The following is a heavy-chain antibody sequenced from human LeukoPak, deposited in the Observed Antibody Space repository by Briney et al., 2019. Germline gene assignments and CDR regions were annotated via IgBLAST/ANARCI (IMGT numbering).Heavy chain of an antibody. V-gene: IGHV4-61*03. CDR3: ARETSLAGFASGLGFNY. CDR1: GGSISSTIYY. J-gene: IGHJ4*02. CDR2: IYGSGYT. D-gene: IGHD6-19*01. Sequence: SETLSLTCTVSGGSISSTIYYWGWIRQPPGKGLEWIGYIYGSGYTNYNPSLKSRVTMSIDTSKNHFSLKLTSVTAADTATYYCARETSLAGFASGLGFNYWGQGILVTVSS.